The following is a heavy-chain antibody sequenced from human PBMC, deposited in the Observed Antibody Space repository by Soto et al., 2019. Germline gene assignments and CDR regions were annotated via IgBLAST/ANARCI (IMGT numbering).Heavy chain of an antibody. CDR2: IYSGGST. CDR1: GFTVSSNY. J-gene: IGHJ6*02. CDR3: ARIDSSSAEAAEYYYYGMDV. Sequence: PGGSLRLSCAASGFTVSSNYMSWVRQAPGKGLEWVSVIYSGGSTYYADSVKGRFTISRDNSKNTLYLQMNSLRAEDTAVYYCARIDSSSAEAAEYYYYGMDVWGQGTTVTVS. D-gene: IGHD6-6*01. V-gene: IGHV3-53*01.